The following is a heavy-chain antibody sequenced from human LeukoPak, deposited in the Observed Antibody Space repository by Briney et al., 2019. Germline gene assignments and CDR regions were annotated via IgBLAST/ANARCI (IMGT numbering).Heavy chain of an antibody. Sequence: PGGSLRLSCTASGFTFSDYYMSWIRQAPGKGLEWISYISSSGRTIYYADSVKGRLTISRDNSKNTLYLQMNSLRAEDTAVYYCARVGGIVVLPAAIPRMGLFNVWGKGTTVTISS. D-gene: IGHD2-2*01. CDR3: ARVGGIVVLPAAIPRMGLFNV. J-gene: IGHJ6*04. CDR1: GFTFSDYY. CDR2: ISSSGRTI. V-gene: IGHV3-11*01.